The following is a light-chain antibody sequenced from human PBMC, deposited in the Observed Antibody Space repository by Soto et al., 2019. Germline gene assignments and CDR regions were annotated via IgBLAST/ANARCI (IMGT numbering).Light chain of an antibody. CDR3: QQYGSSPPYT. CDR2: GSS. CDR1: QSVSNNY. V-gene: IGKV3-20*01. J-gene: IGKJ2*01. Sequence: EVVLTQFPGTLSLSPGERATLSCRASQSVSNNYFAWYQQKPGQAPRLLIFGSSDRATGIPDRFSGSGSGTDFTLTISSLEPEDFAVYYGQQYGSSPPYTFGQGTKLEIK.